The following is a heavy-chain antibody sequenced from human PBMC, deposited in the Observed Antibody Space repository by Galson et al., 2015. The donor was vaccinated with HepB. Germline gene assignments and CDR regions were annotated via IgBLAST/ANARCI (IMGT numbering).Heavy chain of an antibody. V-gene: IGHV3-48*02. J-gene: IGHJ6*02. D-gene: IGHD2-8*01. CDR1: GFTFSSYS. Sequence: SLRLSCAASGFTFSSYSMNWVRQAPGKGLEWVSYISSSSSTIYYADSVKGRFTISRDNAKNSLYLQMNSLRDEDTAVYYCARVANQKTYCTNGVCYAYYYGMDVWGQGTTVTVSS. CDR2: ISSSSSTI. CDR3: ARVANQKTYCTNGVCYAYYYGMDV.